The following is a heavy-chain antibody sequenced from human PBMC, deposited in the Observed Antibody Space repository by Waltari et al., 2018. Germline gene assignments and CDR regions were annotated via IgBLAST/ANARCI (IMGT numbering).Heavy chain of an antibody. D-gene: IGHD6-19*01. Sequence: EVQLLESGGGLVQPGGSLRLSCAVSGFTFSSYAMSWVRQAPGKGLEWVSVIYSGGSSTYYADSVKGRFTISRDNSKNTLYLQMNSLRAEDTAVYYCAKGNSYSSGWYGNYYYYYYMDVWGKGTKVTVSS. J-gene: IGHJ6*03. CDR1: GFTFSSYA. CDR2: IYSGGSST. V-gene: IGHV3-23*03. CDR3: AKGNSYSSGWYGNYYYYYYMDV.